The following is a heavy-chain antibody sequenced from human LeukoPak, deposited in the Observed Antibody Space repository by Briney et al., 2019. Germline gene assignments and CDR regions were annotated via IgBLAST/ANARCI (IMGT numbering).Heavy chain of an antibody. V-gene: IGHV1-69*04. CDR2: IIPILGIA. CDR3: ARTDYHYYYYYGMDV. D-gene: IGHD3-16*01. CDR1: GGTFSSYA. J-gene: IGHJ6*02. Sequence: SVKVSCKSSGGTFSSYAISWVRQAPGQGLEWMGRIIPILGIANYEQKFQGRVTITADKSTSTAYMELSSLRSEDTAVYYCARTDYHYYYYYGMDVWGQGTTVTVSS.